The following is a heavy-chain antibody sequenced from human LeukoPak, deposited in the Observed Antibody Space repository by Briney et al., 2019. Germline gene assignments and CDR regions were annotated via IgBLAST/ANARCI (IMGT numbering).Heavy chain of an antibody. CDR3: ATVGGYVNFDY. Sequence: GPVKVSCKVSGYTLTELSMHWVRQAPGKGLEWMGGFDPEDGETIYAQKFQGRVTMTGDTSTDTAYMELSSLRSEDTAVYYCATVGGYVNFDYWGQGTLVTVSS. J-gene: IGHJ4*02. CDR1: GYTLTELS. V-gene: IGHV1-24*01. D-gene: IGHD5-12*01. CDR2: FDPEDGET.